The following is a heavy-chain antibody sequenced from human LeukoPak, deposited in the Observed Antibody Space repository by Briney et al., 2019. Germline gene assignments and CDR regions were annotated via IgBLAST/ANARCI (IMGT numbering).Heavy chain of an antibody. V-gene: IGHV3-30*18. D-gene: IGHD5-18*01. J-gene: IGHJ4*02. CDR2: ISYDGSNK. CDR1: GFTFSSYG. CDR3: AKDSGSPWIQLWLRS. Sequence: GGSLRLSCAASGFTFSSYGMHWVRQAPGKGLEWVAVISYDGSNKYYADSVKGRFTISRDNSKNSLYLQMNSLRAEDTAVYYCAKDSGSPWIQLWLRSWGQGTLVTVSS.